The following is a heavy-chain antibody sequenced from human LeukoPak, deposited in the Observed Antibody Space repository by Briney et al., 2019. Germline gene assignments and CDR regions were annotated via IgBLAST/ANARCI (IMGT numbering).Heavy chain of an antibody. V-gene: IGHV4-59*08. D-gene: IGHD3-16*02. CDR2: IYYSGST. J-gene: IGHJ4*02. Sequence: SETLSLTCTVSGGSISSFYWSWIRQPPGKGLEWIGYIYYSGSTNSNPSLNSRVSISVDTSKNQFSLKLTSVTAADTAVYYCVRHLYDYVWGTYQYYFDYWGQGTLVTVSS. CDR3: VRHLYDYVWGTYQYYFDY. CDR1: GGSISSFY.